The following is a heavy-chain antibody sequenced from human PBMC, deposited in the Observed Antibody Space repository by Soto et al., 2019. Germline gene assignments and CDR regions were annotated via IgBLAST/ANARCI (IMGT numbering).Heavy chain of an antibody. Sequence: PGGSLRLSCAASGFTFSSYAMSWVRQAPGKGLEWVSAISGSGGSTYYADSVKGRFTISRDNSKNTLYLQMNSLRAEDTAVYYCAKRPSFNIRASDAFDIWGQGTMVTVSS. D-gene: IGHD3-16*02. CDR3: AKRPSFNIRASDAFDI. CDR2: ISGSGGST. V-gene: IGHV3-23*01. CDR1: GFTFSSYA. J-gene: IGHJ3*02.